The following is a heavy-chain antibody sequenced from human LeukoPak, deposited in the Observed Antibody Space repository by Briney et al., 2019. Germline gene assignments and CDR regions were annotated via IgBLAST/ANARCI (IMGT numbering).Heavy chain of an antibody. CDR1: GFIFRNYA. Sequence: GWSLRLSCVASGFIFRNYAMSWVRQAPGKGLEWVSAITGSGDTTYYADSVKGRFTVSRDNSKNTLYVEMNTLRAEDTAVYYCAKWGNYDILTGYYVSDFWGQGTLVTVSS. CDR3: AKWGNYDILTGYYVSDF. V-gene: IGHV3-23*01. J-gene: IGHJ4*02. CDR2: ITGSGDTT. D-gene: IGHD3-9*01.